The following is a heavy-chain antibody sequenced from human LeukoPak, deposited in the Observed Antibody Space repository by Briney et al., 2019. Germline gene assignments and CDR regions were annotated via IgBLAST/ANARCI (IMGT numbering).Heavy chain of an antibody. CDR1: GFTVNAYW. Sequence: GGSLRLSCVVSGFTVNAYWMHWVRQAPGGGLVWGSRIAPDGSRTDYADSVKGRFTISSDYAKNKVYLQLNSLRPEDTALYHCTMDTFGPRDHWGQGALVTVSS. CDR3: TMDTFGPRDH. V-gene: IGHV3-74*01. J-gene: IGHJ4*02. D-gene: IGHD5-18*01. CDR2: IAPDGSRT.